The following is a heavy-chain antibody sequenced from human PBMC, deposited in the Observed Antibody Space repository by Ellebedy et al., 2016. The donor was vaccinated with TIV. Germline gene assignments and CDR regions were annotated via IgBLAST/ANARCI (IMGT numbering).Heavy chain of an antibody. CDR3: ARAGAGGSYQNAEYFQH. J-gene: IGHJ1*01. D-gene: IGHD1-26*01. CDR2: IIPIFGTA. Sequence: ASVKVSCKASGGTFSSYAISWVRQAPGQGLEWMGGIIPIFGTANYAQKFQGRVTMTTDTSTSTAYMELRSLRADDTAVYYCARAGAGGSYQNAEYFQHWGQGTLVTVSS. V-gene: IGHV1-69*05. CDR1: GGTFSSYA.